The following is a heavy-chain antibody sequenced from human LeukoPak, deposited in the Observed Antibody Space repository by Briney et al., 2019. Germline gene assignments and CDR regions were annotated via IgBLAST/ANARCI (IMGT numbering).Heavy chain of an antibody. Sequence: PSETLSLTCTVSGGSISSYYWSWIRQPPGKGLEWIGYIYYSGSTNYNPSLKSRVTISVDTSKNQFSLKLSSVTAADTAVNYCAKRGGDGNPHDYWGQGTLVTVSS. CDR1: GGSISSYY. V-gene: IGHV4-59*01. CDR3: AKRGGDGNPHDY. J-gene: IGHJ4*02. CDR2: IYYSGST. D-gene: IGHD3-16*01.